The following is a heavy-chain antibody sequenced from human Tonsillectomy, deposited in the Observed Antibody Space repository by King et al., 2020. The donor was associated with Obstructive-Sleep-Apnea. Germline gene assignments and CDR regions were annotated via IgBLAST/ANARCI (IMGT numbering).Heavy chain of an antibody. CDR2: ISGSGGST. Sequence: VQLVESGGGLVQPGGSLRLSCAASGFTFSSYAMSWVRQAPGKALEGVSTISGSGGSTYYADSLKGRFTSARDNSKNTLYLQMNSLRAGDTAVYYCANSRGNYVGAFDIWGQGTMVTVSS. CDR1: GFTFSSYA. CDR3: ANSRGNYVGAFDI. D-gene: IGHD1-7*01. V-gene: IGHV3-23*04. J-gene: IGHJ3*02.